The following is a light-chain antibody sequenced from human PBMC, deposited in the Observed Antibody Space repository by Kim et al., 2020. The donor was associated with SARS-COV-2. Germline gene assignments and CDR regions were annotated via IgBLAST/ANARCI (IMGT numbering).Light chain of an antibody. J-gene: IGKJ4*01. Sequence: INNHLAWFQQKSGKAPKSLIYAASTLQGGVTSRFSGSGFGTDFTHTISSLQPEDFATYYCQQYSTFPLTFGGGTKVDIK. CDR3: QQYSTFPLT. V-gene: IGKV1-16*01. CDR1: INNH. CDR2: AAS.